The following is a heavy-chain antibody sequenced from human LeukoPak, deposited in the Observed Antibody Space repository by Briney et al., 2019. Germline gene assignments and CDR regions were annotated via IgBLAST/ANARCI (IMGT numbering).Heavy chain of an antibody. Sequence: AGGSLRLSCAASGFTFSSYAMHWVRQAPGKGLVWVSRINSDGSSTSYADSVKGRFTISRDNAKNTLYLQMDSPGVEDTAVYYCAKAFKSAYDYGPTDSWGQGTLVTVSS. J-gene: IGHJ4*02. CDR3: AKAFKSAYDYGPTDS. V-gene: IGHV3-74*01. D-gene: IGHD5-12*01. CDR2: INSDGSST. CDR1: GFTFSSYA.